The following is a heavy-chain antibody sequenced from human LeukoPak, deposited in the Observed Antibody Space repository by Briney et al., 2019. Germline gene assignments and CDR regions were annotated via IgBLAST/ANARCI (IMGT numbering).Heavy chain of an antibody. CDR1: GYTFTSYD. J-gene: IGHJ4*02. CDR3: ARVGYSYGFGNDY. CDR2: MNPNSGNT. D-gene: IGHD5-18*01. Sequence: ASVKVFCKASGYTFTSYDINWVRQATGQGLEWMGWMNPNSGNTGYAQKFQGRVTITRNTSISTAYMELSSLRSEDTAVYYCARVGYSYGFGNDYWGQGTLVTVSS. V-gene: IGHV1-8*03.